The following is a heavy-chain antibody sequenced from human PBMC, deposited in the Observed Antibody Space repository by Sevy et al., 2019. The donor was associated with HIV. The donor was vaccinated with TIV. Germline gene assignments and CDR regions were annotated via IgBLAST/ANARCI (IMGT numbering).Heavy chain of an antibody. V-gene: IGHV4-59*01. D-gene: IGHD6-13*01. J-gene: IGHJ6*02. Sequence: SETLSLTCTVSGGSIHNSYWSWIRQSPGKGLEWIGYIHSSGSTNGNPSLKGRVTISVDTSKNQFSLNLKSVTAADSGTYYCAREYSSSETLLVWGQGTTVTSSS. CDR1: GGSIHNSY. CDR3: AREYSSSETLLV. CDR2: IHSSGST.